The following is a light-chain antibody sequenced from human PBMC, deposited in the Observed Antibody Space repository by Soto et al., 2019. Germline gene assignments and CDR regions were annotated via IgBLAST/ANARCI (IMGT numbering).Light chain of an antibody. Sequence: EILMTQSPASLSVSPGERATLSCRASQSVNTNLAWYQQKPGQPPRLLISDVSTRATGVPARFSGSGSGTEFSLTITSLQSEDFAVYYCQQHHHWPLTFGGGTKVDVK. CDR2: DVS. V-gene: IGKV3-15*01. J-gene: IGKJ4*01. CDR1: QSVNTN. CDR3: QQHHHWPLT.